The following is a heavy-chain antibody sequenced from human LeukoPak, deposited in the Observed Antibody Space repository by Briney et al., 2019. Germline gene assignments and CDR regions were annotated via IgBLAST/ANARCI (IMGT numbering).Heavy chain of an antibody. V-gene: IGHV3-30*02. CDR1: GFTFSSYG. J-gene: IGHJ4*02. CDR2: IRYDGSNK. CDR3: AKGSASSRPYYFEY. Sequence: RGSLRLSCAASGFTFSSYGMHWVRQAPGKGLEWVAFIRYDGSNKYYADSVKGRFTISRDNSKNTLDLQMSSLRVEDTAVYYCAKGSASSRPYYFEYWGQGALVTVSS. D-gene: IGHD2-15*01.